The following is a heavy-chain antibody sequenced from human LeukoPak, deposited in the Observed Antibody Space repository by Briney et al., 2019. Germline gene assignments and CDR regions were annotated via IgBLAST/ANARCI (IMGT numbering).Heavy chain of an antibody. D-gene: IGHD3-3*01. Sequence: SETLSLTCAVYGGSFSGYYWSWLRQPPGKGLEWIGEINHSGSTNYNPSLKSRVTISVDTSKNQFSLKLSSVTAADTAVYYCARAPRGTIFGVVIIRGNWFDPWGQGTLVTVSS. CDR2: INHSGST. V-gene: IGHV4-34*01. J-gene: IGHJ5*02. CDR3: ARAPRGTIFGVVIIRGNWFDP. CDR1: GGSFSGYY.